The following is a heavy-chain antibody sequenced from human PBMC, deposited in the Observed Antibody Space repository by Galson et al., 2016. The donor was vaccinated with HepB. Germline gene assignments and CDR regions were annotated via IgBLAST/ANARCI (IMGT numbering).Heavy chain of an antibody. CDR1: GFTFSKYW. D-gene: IGHD1/OR15-1a*01. V-gene: IGHV3-7*04. Sequence: SLRLSCAASGFTFSKYWMTWVRQAPGKGLEWVASIKQDGSEKCYVDSVKGRFAISRDNAENSVLLQMNSLRAEDTAVYYCARAVNTADAYWGQGTLVTVSS. CDR3: ARAVNTADAY. CDR2: IKQDGSEK. J-gene: IGHJ4*02.